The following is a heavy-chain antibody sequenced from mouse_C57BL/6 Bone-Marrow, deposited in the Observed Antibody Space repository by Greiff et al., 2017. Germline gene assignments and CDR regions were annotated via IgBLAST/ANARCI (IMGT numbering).Heavy chain of an antibody. J-gene: IGHJ2*01. CDR3: ARGRRRYYFDY. CDR1: GFTFSDYG. Sequence: EVMLVASGGGLVKPGGSLKLSCAASGFTFSDYGMHWVRQAPEKGLEWVAYISSGSSTIYYADTVKGRFTISRDNAKNTLFLQMTSLRSEDTAMYYCARGRRRYYFDYWGQGTTLTVSS. V-gene: IGHV5-17*01. CDR2: ISSGSSTI.